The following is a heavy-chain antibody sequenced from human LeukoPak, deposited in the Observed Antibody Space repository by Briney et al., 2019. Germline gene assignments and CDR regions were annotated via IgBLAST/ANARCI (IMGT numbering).Heavy chain of an antibody. D-gene: IGHD3-10*01. CDR1: GFTFSSYA. CDR2: ISSNGGST. CDR3: VKGDPHYGSGFDP. J-gene: IGHJ5*02. V-gene: IGHV3-64D*06. Sequence: PGGSLRLSCSASGFTFSSYAMHWVRQAPGKGLEYVSAISSNGGSTYYADSVKGRFTISRDNSKNTLYLQMSSLRAEDTAVYYCVKGDPHYGSGFDPWGQGTPVTVSS.